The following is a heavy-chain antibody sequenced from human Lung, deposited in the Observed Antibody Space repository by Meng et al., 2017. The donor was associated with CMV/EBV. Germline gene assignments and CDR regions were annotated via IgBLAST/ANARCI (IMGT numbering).Heavy chain of an antibody. Sequence: GGSLRLSXAASGFTFDDYGMSWVRQAPGKGLEWVSGINWNSGSTGFADSVKGRFTISRDNAKNSLYLQMNSLRAEDTALYYCARGLRAAANYYSYGMDVWGQGTMVTVSS. V-gene: IGHV3-20*03. J-gene: IGHJ6*02. D-gene: IGHD6-13*01. CDR3: ARGLRAAANYYSYGMDV. CDR2: INWNSGST. CDR1: GFTFDDYG.